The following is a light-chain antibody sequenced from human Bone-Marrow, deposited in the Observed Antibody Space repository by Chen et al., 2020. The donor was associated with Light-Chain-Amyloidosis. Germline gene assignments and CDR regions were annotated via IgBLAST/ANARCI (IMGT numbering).Light chain of an antibody. CDR2: TAS. CDR3: QQSYSTPT. J-gene: IGKJ4*01. Sequence: DIQMTQAPSSLSASVGDRVTITCRASQSITKFLNWYQQKPVKGPKLLIYTASSLQSGVPSRFSVSGSGTDFSLTISSGQPEDLATYYCQQSYSTPTFGGGTKLEIK. CDR1: QSITKF. V-gene: IGKV1-39*01.